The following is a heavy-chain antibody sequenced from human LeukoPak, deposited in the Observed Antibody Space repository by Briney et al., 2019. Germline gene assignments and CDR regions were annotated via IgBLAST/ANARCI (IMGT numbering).Heavy chain of an antibody. Sequence: PSETLSLTCTVSGGSISSGSYYWSWIRQPAGKGLEWIGRIYTSGSTNYNPSLKSRVTMSVDTSKNQFSLKLSSVTAADTAVYYCARDRYYYDSSGVALDYWGQGTLVTVSS. V-gene: IGHV4-61*02. CDR2: IYTSGST. D-gene: IGHD3-22*01. CDR1: GGSISSGSYY. J-gene: IGHJ4*02. CDR3: ARDRYYYDSSGVALDY.